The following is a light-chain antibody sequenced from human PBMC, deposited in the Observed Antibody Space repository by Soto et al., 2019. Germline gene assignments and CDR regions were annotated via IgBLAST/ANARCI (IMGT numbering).Light chain of an antibody. CDR3: QQSYSTPIT. V-gene: IGKV1-39*01. CDR1: QSISSY. J-gene: IGKJ5*01. Sequence: DIQMTQSPSSLSASEGDRVTITCRASQSISSYLNWFQHKPGKGPKLLIYATSSLETGVPSRFSGSGSGTDFTLTINSLQPEDFATYYCQQSYSTPITFGQGTRLEIK. CDR2: ATS.